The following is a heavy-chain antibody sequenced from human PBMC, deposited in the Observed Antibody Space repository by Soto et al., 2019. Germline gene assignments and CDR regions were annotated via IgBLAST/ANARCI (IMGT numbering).Heavy chain of an antibody. CDR1: GDSVSSNSAA. J-gene: IGHJ6*02. CDR3: ARVRGGYSGYDYYYYYYGMDV. CDR2: TYYRSKWYN. V-gene: IGHV6-1*01. Sequence: SQTLSLTCAISGDSVSSNSAAWNWIRQSPSRGLEWLGRTYYRSKWYNDYAVSVKSRITINPDTSKNQFSLQLNSVTPEDTAVYYCARVRGGYSGYDYYYYYYGMDVWGQGTTVTVSS. D-gene: IGHD5-12*01.